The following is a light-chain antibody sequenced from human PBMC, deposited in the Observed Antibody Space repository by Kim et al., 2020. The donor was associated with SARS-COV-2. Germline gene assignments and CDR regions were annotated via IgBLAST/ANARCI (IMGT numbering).Light chain of an antibody. V-gene: IGLV3-19*01. CDR2: GKN. CDR3: NSRDSSGNHLTVV. Sequence: SSELTQDPAVSVALGQTVRITCQGDSLRSYYASWYQQKPGQAPVLVIYGKNNRPSGIPDRFSGSSPGNTASLTITGAPAEAEADYYCNSRDSSGNHLTVV. J-gene: IGLJ2*01. CDR1: SLRSYY.